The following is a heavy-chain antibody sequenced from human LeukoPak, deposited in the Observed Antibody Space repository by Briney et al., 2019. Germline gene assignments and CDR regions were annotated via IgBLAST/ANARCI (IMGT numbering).Heavy chain of an antibody. V-gene: IGHV3-7*01. J-gene: IGHJ6*03. CDR3: ARGTKTLYYYYYYMDV. Sequence: GGSLRLSCAASGFTFSSYWMSWVRQAPGKGLEWVASIKQDGSEKYYVDSVKGRFTISRDNAKNSLYLQMNSLRAEDTAVYYCARGTKTLYYYYYYMDVWGKGTTVTVSS. CDR2: IKQDGSEK. CDR1: GFTFSSYW. D-gene: IGHD1-7*01.